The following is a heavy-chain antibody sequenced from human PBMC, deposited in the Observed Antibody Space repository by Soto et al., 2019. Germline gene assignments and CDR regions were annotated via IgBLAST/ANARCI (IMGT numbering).Heavy chain of an antibody. CDR3: ASRPLDY. V-gene: IGHV4-39*07. CDR1: GGSLSSSTYY. CDR2: INHSGST. J-gene: IGHJ4*02. Sequence: SETPSPTRPVSGGSLSSSTYYWSWIRQPPGKGLEWIGEINHSGSTNYNPSLKSRVTISVDTSKNQFSLKLSSVTAADTAVYYCASRPLDYWGQGTLVTVSS.